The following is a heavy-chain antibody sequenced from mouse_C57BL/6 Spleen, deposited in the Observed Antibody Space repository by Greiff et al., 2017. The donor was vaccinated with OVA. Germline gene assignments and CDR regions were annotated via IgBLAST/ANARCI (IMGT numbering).Heavy chain of an antibody. Sequence: EVKLVESGGGLVKPGGSLKLSCAASGFTFSDYGMHWVRQAPEKGLEWVAYISSGSSTIYYADTVKGRFTISRDNAKNTLFLQMTSLRSEDTAMYYCASPYSNYDYHAMDYWGQGTSVTVSS. V-gene: IGHV5-17*01. CDR3: ASPYSNYDYHAMDY. D-gene: IGHD2-5*01. CDR1: GFTFSDYG. J-gene: IGHJ4*01. CDR2: ISSGSSTI.